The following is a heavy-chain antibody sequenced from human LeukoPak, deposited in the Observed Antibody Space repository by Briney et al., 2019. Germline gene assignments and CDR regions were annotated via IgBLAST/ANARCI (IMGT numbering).Heavy chain of an antibody. Sequence: ASVKVSCKASGYTFTSYYMHWVRQAPGQGLEWMGIINPSGGSTSYAQKFQGRVTMTRDMSTSTVYMELSSLRSEDTAVYYCARAIVVVGFDYWGQGTLVTVSS. V-gene: IGHV1-46*01. J-gene: IGHJ4*02. D-gene: IGHD3-22*01. CDR1: GYTFTSYY. CDR2: INPSGGST. CDR3: ARAIVVVGFDY.